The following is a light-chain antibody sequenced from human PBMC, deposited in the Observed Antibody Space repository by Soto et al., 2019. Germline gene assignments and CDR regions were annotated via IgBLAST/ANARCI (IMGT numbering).Light chain of an antibody. CDR2: AAP. CDR1: HGCISS. CDR3: QQLKSYPLT. V-gene: IGKV1-9*01. Sequence: IQMTQSPSTLSGSVGDRVAITWRASHGCISSLGWCQQRAGKAAKFLLHAAPTLQSGAPSRFRGSGSGREFDLTIISLQPEDSATYYCQQLKSYPLTFGGGTKV. J-gene: IGKJ4*01.